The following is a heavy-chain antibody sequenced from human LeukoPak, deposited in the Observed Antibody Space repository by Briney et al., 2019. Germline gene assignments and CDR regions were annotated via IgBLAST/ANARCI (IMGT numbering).Heavy chain of an antibody. CDR3: ARGYYYDSSGYPDY. CDR1: GFTFSGYS. V-gene: IGHV3-48*01. CDR2: ISSSSSTI. Sequence: GGSLRLSCAASGFTFSGYSMNWVRQAPGKGLEWVSYISSSSSTIYYADSVKGRFTISRDKAKNSRYLQMNSMRAEDTAVYYCARGYYYDSSGYPDYWGQRTLVTVSS. D-gene: IGHD3-22*01. J-gene: IGHJ4*02.